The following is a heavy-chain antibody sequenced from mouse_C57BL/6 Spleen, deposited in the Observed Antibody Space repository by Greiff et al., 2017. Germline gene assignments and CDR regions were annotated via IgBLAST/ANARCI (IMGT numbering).Heavy chain of an antibody. CDR2: IYPGDGDT. CDR1: GYAFSSSW. D-gene: IGHD1-1*01. CDR3: ARRFITTGGFAY. V-gene: IGHV1-82*01. J-gene: IGHJ3*01. Sequence: QVQLQQSGPELVKPGASVKISCKASGYAFSSSWMNWVKQRPGKGLEWIGRIYPGDGDTNYNGKFKGKATLTADKSSSTAYMQLISLTSEDSAVYFCARRFITTGGFAYWGQGTLVTVSA.